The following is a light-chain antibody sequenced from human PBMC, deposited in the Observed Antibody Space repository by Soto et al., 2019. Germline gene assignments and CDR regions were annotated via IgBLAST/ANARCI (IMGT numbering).Light chain of an antibody. Sequence: ERVMTQSPATLSVSPGERATLSGRASQSVSTNLAWYQHKPGQAPRLLISGASTRATGLPARFSGSGSGTEFTLTISSLQSEDFAVYYCQQYNNWPGTFGQGTKVDIK. V-gene: IGKV3-15*01. CDR2: GAS. J-gene: IGKJ1*01. CDR3: QQYNNWPGT. CDR1: QSVSTN.